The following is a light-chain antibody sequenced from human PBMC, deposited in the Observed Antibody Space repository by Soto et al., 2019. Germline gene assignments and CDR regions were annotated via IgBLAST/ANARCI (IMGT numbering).Light chain of an antibody. CDR1: SGSVSTSYY. V-gene: IGLV8-61*01. CDR2: STN. Sequence: QAVVTQEPSFSVSPGGTVTLTCGLSSGSVSTSYYPSWYQQTPGQAPRTLIYSTNTRSSGVPDRFSGSILGNKAALTITGAQADDESDYYCVLYMGGGIRMFGGATKLTVL. J-gene: IGLJ3*02. CDR3: VLYMGGGIRM.